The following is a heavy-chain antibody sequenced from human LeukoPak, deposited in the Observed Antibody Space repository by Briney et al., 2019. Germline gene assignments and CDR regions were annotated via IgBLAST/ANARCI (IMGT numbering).Heavy chain of an antibody. CDR1: GYTLTELS. CDR2: FDPEDGET. V-gene: IGHV1-24*01. Sequence: ASVKVSCKVSGYTLTELSMHWVRQAPGKGLEWMGGFDPEDGETIYAQKFQGRVTMTEDTSTDAAYMELSSLRSEDTAVYYCATSPYYYDSSGYFDYWGQGTLVTVSS. J-gene: IGHJ4*02. D-gene: IGHD3-22*01. CDR3: ATSPYYYDSSGYFDY.